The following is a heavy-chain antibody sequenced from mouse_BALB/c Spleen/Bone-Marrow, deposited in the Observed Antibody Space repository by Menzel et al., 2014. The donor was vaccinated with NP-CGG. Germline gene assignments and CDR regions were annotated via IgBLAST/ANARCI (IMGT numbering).Heavy chain of an antibody. Sequence: QVQLQQSGAELVRPGASAKLSCKASGYTFTSHWVNWIKQRPGQGLEWIGRIDPSDNETHYNQEFKDKAMLTVDKSSNTAYMQLSSLTSEDSAVYYCARGGSSPAWFAYWGQGTLVTVSA. D-gene: IGHD1-1*01. J-gene: IGHJ3*01. CDR2: IDPSDNET. V-gene: IGHV1-61*01. CDR1: GYTFTSHW. CDR3: ARGGSSPAWFAY.